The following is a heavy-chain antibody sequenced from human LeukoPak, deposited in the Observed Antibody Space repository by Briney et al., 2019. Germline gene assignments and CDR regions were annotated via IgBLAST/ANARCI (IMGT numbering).Heavy chain of an antibody. CDR3: AKDLSRRRSSRFDY. CDR2: ISGSGGST. D-gene: IGHD2-2*01. CDR1: GFTFGDFP. V-gene: IGHV3-23*01. J-gene: IGHJ4*02. Sequence: GGSLRLSCAASGFTFGDFPMSWVRQAPGKGLEWVSAISGSGGSTYYADSVKGRFTISRDNSKNTLYLQMNSLRAEDTAVYYCAKDLSRRRSSRFDYWGQGTLVTVSS.